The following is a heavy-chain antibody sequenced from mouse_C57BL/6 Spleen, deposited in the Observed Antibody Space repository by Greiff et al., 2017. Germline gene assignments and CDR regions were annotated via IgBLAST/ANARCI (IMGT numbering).Heavy chain of an antibody. CDR1: GFTFSDFY. J-gene: IGHJ1*03. V-gene: IGHV7-1*01. D-gene: IGHD2-4*01. CDR3: AREPIYYDYDDYWYFEV. CDR2: SRNKANDYTT. Sequence: EVKLMESGGGLVQSGRSLRLSCATSGFTFSDFYMEWVRQAPGKGLEWIAASRNKANDYTTEYSASVKGRFIVSRDTSQSILYLQMNALRAEDTAIYYCAREPIYYDYDDYWYFEVWGTGTTVTVSS.